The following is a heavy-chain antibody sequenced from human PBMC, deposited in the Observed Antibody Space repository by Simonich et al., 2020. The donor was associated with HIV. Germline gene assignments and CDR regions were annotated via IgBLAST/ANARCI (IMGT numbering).Heavy chain of an antibody. CDR1: GFTFSSYS. CDR2: INSSSSYI. V-gene: IGHV3-21*04. D-gene: IGHD2-2*01. CDR3: ARDGRKGSSTSCSDY. Sequence: EVQLVESGGGLVKPGGSLRLSCAASGFTFSSYSMNWVRQAPGKGLEWVSSINSSSSYIYYADSVKGRFTISRDNAKNSLYLQMNSRRAEDTAVYYCARDGRKGSSTSCSDYWGQGTLVTVSS. J-gene: IGHJ4*02.